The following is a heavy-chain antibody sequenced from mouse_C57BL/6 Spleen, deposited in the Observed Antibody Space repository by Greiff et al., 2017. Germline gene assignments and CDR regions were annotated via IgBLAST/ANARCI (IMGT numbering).Heavy chain of an antibody. CDR1: GYAFSSSW. CDR2: IYPGDGDT. D-gene: IGHD1-1*01. V-gene: IGHV1-82*01. J-gene: IGHJ4*01. CDR3: ARGYYGSSYPYYAIDY. Sequence: QVHVKQSGPELVKPGASVKISCKASGYAFSSSWMNWVKQRPGKGLEWIGRIYPGDGDTNYNGKFKGKATLTADKSSSTAYMQLSSLTSEDSAVYFCARGYYGSSYPYYAIDYWGQGTSVTVSS.